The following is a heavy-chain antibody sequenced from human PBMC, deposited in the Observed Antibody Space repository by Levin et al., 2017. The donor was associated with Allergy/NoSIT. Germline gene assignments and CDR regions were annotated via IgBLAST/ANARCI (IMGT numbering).Heavy chain of an antibody. D-gene: IGHD2-21*02. CDR2: ISYDGSNK. V-gene: IGHV3-30*18. CDR1: GFTFSSYG. Sequence: PGGSLRLSCAASGFTFSSYGMHWVRQAPGKGLEWVAVISYDGSNKYYADSVKGRFTISRDNSKNTLYLQMNSLRAEDTAVYYCAKDLSGGDCYWGQGTLVTVSS. CDR3: AKDLSGGDCY. J-gene: IGHJ4*02.